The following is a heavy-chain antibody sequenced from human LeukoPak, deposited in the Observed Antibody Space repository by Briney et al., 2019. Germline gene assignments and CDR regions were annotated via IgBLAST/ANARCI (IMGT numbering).Heavy chain of an antibody. CDR1: GGSISSSSYY. D-gene: IGHD6-19*01. J-gene: IGHJ4*02. CDR3: ARPGYSSGWYYFDY. V-gene: IGHV4-39*07. Sequence: SETLSLTCTVSGGSISSSSYYWGWIRQPPGKGLEWIGSIYYSGSTYYSPSLKSRVTISVDTSKNQFSLKLSSVTAADTAVYYCARPGYSSGWYYFDYWGQGILVTVSS. CDR2: IYYSGST.